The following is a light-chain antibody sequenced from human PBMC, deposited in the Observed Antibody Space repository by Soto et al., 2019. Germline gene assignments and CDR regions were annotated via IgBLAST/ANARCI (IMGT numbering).Light chain of an antibody. J-gene: IGKJ1*01. CDR3: HQRQSWPRT. Sequence: EIVLTQSPATLSSSPGETATLSCGASQYVGTRLAWYQHKPGQAPRLLIYYTSNRATGIPARFSGSGSGTDFTLTINSLAPEDFAIYYCHQRQSWPRTFGQGTKVDIK. CDR2: YTS. V-gene: IGKV3-11*01. CDR1: QYVGTR.